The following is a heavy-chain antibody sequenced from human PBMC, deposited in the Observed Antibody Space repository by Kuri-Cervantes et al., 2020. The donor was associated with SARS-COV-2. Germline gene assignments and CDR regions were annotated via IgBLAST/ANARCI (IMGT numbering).Heavy chain of an antibody. CDR3: ARVEMTRIKFDY. D-gene: IGHD5-24*01. V-gene: IGHV1-69*06. CDR1: VGAFSRYA. J-gene: IGHJ4*02. Sequence: SVKVSCKPSVGAFSRYAISGVRQAPGQGLECMGGIIPIFGTSNSAQNFQGRVTITANKSTSPAYMELSSLRSEDTAVYYCARVEMTRIKFDYWGQGTLVTVSS. CDR2: IIPIFGTS.